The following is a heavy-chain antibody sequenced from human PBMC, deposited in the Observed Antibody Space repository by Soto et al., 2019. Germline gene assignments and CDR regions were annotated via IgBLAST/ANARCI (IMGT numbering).Heavy chain of an antibody. CDR3: ARISAYHFDY. V-gene: IGHV4-4*02. CDR1: GGSIRSNNW. CDR2: IYHSGVT. J-gene: IGHJ4*02. Sequence: PSETLSLTCAVSGGSIRSNNWWSWVRQPPGKGLEWIGEIYHSGVTNYNPSLKSRVTISVDKSKNQFSLKLSSLTAADTVVYYCARISAYHFDYWGQGTLVTVSS. D-gene: IGHD3-16*01.